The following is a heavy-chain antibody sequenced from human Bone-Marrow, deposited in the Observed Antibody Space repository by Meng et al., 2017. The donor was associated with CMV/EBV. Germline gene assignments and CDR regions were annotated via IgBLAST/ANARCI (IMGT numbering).Heavy chain of an antibody. Sequence: SLKISCAASGFTFDDYAMHWVRQAPGKGLEWVSGISWNSGSIGYADSVKGRFTISRDNAKNSLYLQINRLRAEDTAVYYCASSGGSSWYVGTHYYYGMDVWGQGATVTISS. J-gene: IGHJ6*02. CDR1: GFTFDDYA. V-gene: IGHV3-9*01. D-gene: IGHD6-13*01. CDR3: ASSGGSSWYVGTHYYYGMDV. CDR2: ISWNSGSI.